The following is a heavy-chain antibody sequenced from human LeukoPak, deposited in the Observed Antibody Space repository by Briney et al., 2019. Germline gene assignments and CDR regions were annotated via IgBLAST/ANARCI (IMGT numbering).Heavy chain of an antibody. J-gene: IGHJ4*02. V-gene: IGHV3-21*01. CDR2: ISSSSSYI. Sequence: PGGSLRLSCAASGFTFSSYGMHWVRQAPGKGLEWVSSISSSSSYIYYADSVKGRFTISRDNAKNSLYLQMNSLRAEDTAVYYCARTIAAAISFRLQNDYWGQGTLVTVSS. D-gene: IGHD6-13*01. CDR3: ARTIAAAISFRLQNDY. CDR1: GFTFSSYG.